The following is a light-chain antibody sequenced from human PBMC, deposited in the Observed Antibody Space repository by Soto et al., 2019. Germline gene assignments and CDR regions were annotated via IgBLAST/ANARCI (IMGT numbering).Light chain of an antibody. CDR2: TES. V-gene: IGKV1-39*01. CDR3: RQSYSSVRT. J-gene: IGKJ1*01. CDR1: HSIDIY. Sequence: DIQMTQSPSSLSASVGDRVTITCRASHSIDIYLNWYQQKPGKAPNLLIHTESTVLSGVPSRFSSSGYGTDFTLTIASLQPEDFGTYYCRQSYSSVRTFGQGTKVE.